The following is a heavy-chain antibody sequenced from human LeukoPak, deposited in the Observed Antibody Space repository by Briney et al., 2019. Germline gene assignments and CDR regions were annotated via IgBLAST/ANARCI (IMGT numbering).Heavy chain of an antibody. V-gene: IGHV3-7*01. D-gene: IGHD2-15*01. CDR1: GFPFSRHW. CDR3: ARDMGYCSGGSCNDNNWFDP. J-gene: IGHJ5*02. CDR2: IKEDGSEN. Sequence: GGSLRLSCAASGFPFSRHWMSWVRQAPGKGLQWVANIKEDGSENYYVDSVKGRFTISRDNAKNSLYLQMNSLRAEDTAVYYCARDMGYCSGGSCNDNNWFDPWGQGTLVTVSS.